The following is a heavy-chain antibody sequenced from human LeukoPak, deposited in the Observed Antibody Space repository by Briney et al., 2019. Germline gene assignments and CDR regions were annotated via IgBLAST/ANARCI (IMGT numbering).Heavy chain of an antibody. CDR3: AKKDGADCGGGSCLWTGGAFDI. V-gene: IGHV3-30*18. D-gene: IGHD2-15*01. Sequence: GGSLRLSCAASGFTFSSYGMHWVRQAPGKGLEWVAVISYDGSNKYYVDSVKGRFTISRDNSKNTLYLQMNSLRAEDTAVYYCAKKDGADCGGGSCLWTGGAFDIWGQGTMVTVSS. J-gene: IGHJ3*02. CDR2: ISYDGSNK. CDR1: GFTFSSYG.